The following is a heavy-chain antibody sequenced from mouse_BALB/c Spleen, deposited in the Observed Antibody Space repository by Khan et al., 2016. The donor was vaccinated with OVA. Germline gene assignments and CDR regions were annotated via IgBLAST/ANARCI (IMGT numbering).Heavy chain of an antibody. CDR2: IPYSGST. V-gene: IGHV3-1*02. CDR1: GYSITSGYS. CDR3: ASRAAPFAY. J-gene: IGHJ3*01. Sequence: EVQLQESGPDLVKPSQSLSLTCTVTGYSITSGYSWYLIRQFPGNKQEWMGYIPYSGSTNYNPSLKSRISITRDTSKNQFFLQLNSVTTEDTATYYCASRAAPFAYWGQGTLVTVSA.